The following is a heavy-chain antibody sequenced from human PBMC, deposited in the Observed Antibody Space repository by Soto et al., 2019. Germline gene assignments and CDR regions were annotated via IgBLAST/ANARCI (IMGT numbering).Heavy chain of an antibody. J-gene: IGHJ4*02. Sequence: SETLSLTCAVYGGSFSGSYWSWIRRPPGKGLEWIGEINHSGSTNHNPSLKSRVTLSLDTSKNQFSLSLSSVTAADTAVYYCARGGYSSGWYHFDYWGQGALVTVSS. CDR2: INHSGST. CDR3: ARGGYSSGWYHFDY. V-gene: IGHV4-34*01. CDR1: GGSFSGSY. D-gene: IGHD6-19*01.